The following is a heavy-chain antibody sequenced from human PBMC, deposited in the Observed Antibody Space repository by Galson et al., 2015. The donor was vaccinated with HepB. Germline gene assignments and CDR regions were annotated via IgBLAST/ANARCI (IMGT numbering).Heavy chain of an antibody. CDR1: GFTFSNAW. CDR2: IKDKTDGMTT. J-gene: IGHJ4*02. Sequence: SLRLSCAASGFTFSNAWMSWVRQAPGKGLEWVGRIKDKTDGMTTDYAAPVKDRFTISRDDSKNTLYLQMNSLKTEDTAVYYCTTDHITIFDYWGQGTLVTVSS. V-gene: IGHV3-15*01. D-gene: IGHD3-3*01. CDR3: TTDHITIFDY.